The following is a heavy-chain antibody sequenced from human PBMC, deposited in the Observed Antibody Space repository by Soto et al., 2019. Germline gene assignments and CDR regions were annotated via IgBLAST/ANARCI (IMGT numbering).Heavy chain of an antibody. Sequence: SETLSLTCIVSGGSISSYYWSWIRQPPGKGLEWIGYIYYSGSTNYNPSLKSRVTISVDTSKNQFSLKLSSVTAADTAVYYCARVRGDYGDCHLDYWGQGTLVTVSS. CDR3: ARVRGDYGDCHLDY. J-gene: IGHJ4*02. CDR2: IYYSGST. V-gene: IGHV4-59*01. D-gene: IGHD4-17*01. CDR1: GGSISSYY.